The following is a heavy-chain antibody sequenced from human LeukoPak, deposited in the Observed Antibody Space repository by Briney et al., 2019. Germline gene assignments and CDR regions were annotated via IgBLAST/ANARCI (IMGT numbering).Heavy chain of an antibody. V-gene: IGHV1-46*01. CDR2: INPSGGST. D-gene: IGHD5-18*01. CDR1: GYTFTSYY. J-gene: IGHJ4*02. Sequence: ASVKVSCKASGYTFTSYYMHWVRQAPGQGLEWMGIINPSGGSTSYAQKFQGRVTITRDMSTSTAYMELSSLRSEDTAVYYCAAALYTAMGSFDYWGQGTLVTVSS. CDR3: AAALYTAMGSFDY.